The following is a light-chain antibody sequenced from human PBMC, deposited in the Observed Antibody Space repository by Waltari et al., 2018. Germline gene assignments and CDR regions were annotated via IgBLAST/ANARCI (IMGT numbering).Light chain of an antibody. J-gene: IGKJ4*01. Sequence: EIVLTQPTGTLSLSPGDRATLSCRASQSVSSNFLAWYQQKPGQAPRLLLYGASSRATGIPDKFSGSGSGTDFTLTINRLEPEDFAVYYCQQYGRSPLTFGGGTKVEIK. CDR3: QQYGRSPLT. CDR1: QSVSSNF. V-gene: IGKV3-20*01. CDR2: GAS.